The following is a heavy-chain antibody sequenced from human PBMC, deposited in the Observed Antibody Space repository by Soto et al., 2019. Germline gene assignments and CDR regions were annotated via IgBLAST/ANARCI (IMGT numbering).Heavy chain of an antibody. V-gene: IGHV1-58*02. Sequence: QMQLVQSGPEVKKPGTSVKVSCKASGFTFTSSAMQWVRQARGQRLEWIGWIVVGSGNTNYAQKFQERVTITRDMSTSKAYLELSSLRSEDTAGYYCAAAPSPTAVAGGDYWGQGTLVTVSS. D-gene: IGHD6-19*01. CDR3: AAAPSPTAVAGGDY. CDR1: GFTFTSSA. CDR2: IVVGSGNT. J-gene: IGHJ4*02.